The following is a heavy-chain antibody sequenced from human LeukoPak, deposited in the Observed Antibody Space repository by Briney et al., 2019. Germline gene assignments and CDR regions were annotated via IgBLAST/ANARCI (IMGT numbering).Heavy chain of an antibody. J-gene: IGHJ5*02. CDR2: IHPDGSIT. D-gene: IGHD1/OR15-1a*01. Sequence: GGSLRLSCAASGFTFSSYAMSWVRQAPGTGLVWVSRIHPDGSITTYADSVKGRFTISRDNAKNTLYLQMNSLRAEDTAVYYCPPNNTYIPYNWFHPWRQETLVTV. CDR1: GFTFSSYA. V-gene: IGHV3-74*03. CDR3: PPNNTYIPYNWFHP.